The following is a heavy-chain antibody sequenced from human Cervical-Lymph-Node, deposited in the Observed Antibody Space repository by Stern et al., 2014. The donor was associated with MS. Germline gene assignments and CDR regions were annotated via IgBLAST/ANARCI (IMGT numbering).Heavy chain of an antibody. Sequence: QVQLQESGSGLVKPSETLSLTCAVSGGSITNDNYSWSWIRQPPGGGLEWIGYIYHSGTTYYNPSLKSRVTMSVDRSKNHFSLKLSSVTAADTAVYYCARDQVRWYFALWGRGTLVTVSS. CDR2: IYHSGTT. V-gene: IGHV4-30-2*01. CDR3: ARDQVRWYFAL. J-gene: IGHJ2*01. CDR1: GGSITNDNYS.